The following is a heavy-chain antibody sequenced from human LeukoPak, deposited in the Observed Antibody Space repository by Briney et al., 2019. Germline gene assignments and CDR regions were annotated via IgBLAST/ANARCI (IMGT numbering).Heavy chain of an antibody. D-gene: IGHD6-13*01. Sequence: SQTLSLTCAISGDRVSSNSATWTWIRQSPSRGLEWLGRTYYRSKWYNDYAVSVKSRILINSDTSKNQFSLQLNSVTPEDTAVYYCARGSSSNSWYFDYWGQGTLVTVSS. V-gene: IGHV6-1*01. CDR2: TYYRSKWYN. CDR1: GDRVSSNSAT. J-gene: IGHJ4*02. CDR3: ARGSSSNSWYFDY.